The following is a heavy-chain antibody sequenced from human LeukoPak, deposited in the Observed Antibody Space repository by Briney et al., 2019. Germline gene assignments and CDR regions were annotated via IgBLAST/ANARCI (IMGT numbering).Heavy chain of an antibody. J-gene: IGHJ4*02. Sequence: PGGSLRLSCAASGFTLSSYWMSWVRQAPGKGLEGVANIKQDGSEKYYVDSVKGRFTISRDNAKNSLYLQMNSLRAEDSAVYYCASGVAAYCFDYWGQGTLVTVSS. CDR3: ASGVAAYCFDY. D-gene: IGHD2-15*01. CDR2: IKQDGSEK. CDR1: GFTLSSYW. V-gene: IGHV3-7*01.